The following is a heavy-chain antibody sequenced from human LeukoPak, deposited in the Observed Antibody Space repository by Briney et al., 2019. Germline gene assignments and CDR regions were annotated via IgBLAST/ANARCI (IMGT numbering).Heavy chain of an antibody. V-gene: IGHV4-34*01. CDR2: INHSGST. CDR3: ARTYGSERQRGYFQH. CDR1: GGSFSGYY. Sequence: PSETLSLTCAVYGGSFSGYYWSWIRQPPGKGLEWIGEINHSGSTNYNPSLKSRVTISVDTSKNQFSLKLSSVTAADTAVYYCARTYGSERQRGYFQHWGQGTLVTVSS. J-gene: IGHJ1*01. D-gene: IGHD3-10*01.